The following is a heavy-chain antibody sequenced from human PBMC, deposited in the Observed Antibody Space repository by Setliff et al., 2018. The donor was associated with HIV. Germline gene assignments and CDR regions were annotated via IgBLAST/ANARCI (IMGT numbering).Heavy chain of an antibody. CDR2: INAGNGNT. J-gene: IGHJ5*02. Sequence: ASVKVSCKASGYTFTSYGISWVRQAPGQGLEWMGWINAGNGNTKYSQKFQGRVTITTDESTSTAYMELNSLRSEDTAVYYCARGRAGGGVYNWFDPWGQGTLVTVSS. V-gene: IGHV1-18*01. D-gene: IGHD2-8*02. CDR3: ARGRAGGGVYNWFDP. CDR1: GYTFTSYG.